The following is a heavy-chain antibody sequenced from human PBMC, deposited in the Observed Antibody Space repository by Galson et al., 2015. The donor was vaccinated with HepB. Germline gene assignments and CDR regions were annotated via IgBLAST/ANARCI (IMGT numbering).Heavy chain of an antibody. Sequence: SVKVSCKASGYTFTSYAMNWVRQAPGQGLEWMGWINTNTGNPTYAQGFTGRFVFSLDTSVSTAYLQICSLKAEDTAVYYCARQKVRGATNFDYWGQGTLVAVSS. V-gene: IGHV7-4-1*01. CDR1: GYTFTSYA. D-gene: IGHD3-10*01. J-gene: IGHJ4*02. CDR2: INTNTGNP. CDR3: ARQKVRGATNFDY.